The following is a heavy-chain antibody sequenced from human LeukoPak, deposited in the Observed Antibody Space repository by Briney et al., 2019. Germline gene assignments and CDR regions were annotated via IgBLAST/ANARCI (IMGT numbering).Heavy chain of an antibody. CDR1: GFTFGDYA. CDR2: IRSKDFGGTT. Sequence: GGSLRLSCTTSGFTFGDYAISWVRQAPGKGLEWVAFIRSKDFGGTTNYAASVKGRFTISRDDSKSIAYLQMNSLKTEDTAVYYCSRETIQVWSRYYYYYMAVWGEGTTVTVSS. CDR3: SRETIQVWSRYYYYYMAV. D-gene: IGHD5-18*01. J-gene: IGHJ6*03. V-gene: IGHV3-49*04.